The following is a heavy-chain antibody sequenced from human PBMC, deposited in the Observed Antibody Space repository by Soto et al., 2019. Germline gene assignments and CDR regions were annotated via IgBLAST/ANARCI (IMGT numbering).Heavy chain of an antibody. V-gene: IGHV3-49*03. CDR1: GFTFGDYA. CDR3: TRENPSYYYGIDV. CDR2: IRSKAYGGTT. J-gene: IGHJ6*02. Sequence: GGSLILSCTASGFTFGDYAMSWFRQAPGKGLEWVGFIRSKAYGGTTEYAASVKGRFTISRDDSKSIAYLQMNSLKTEDTAVYYCTRENPSYYYGIDVWGQGPSVTGSS.